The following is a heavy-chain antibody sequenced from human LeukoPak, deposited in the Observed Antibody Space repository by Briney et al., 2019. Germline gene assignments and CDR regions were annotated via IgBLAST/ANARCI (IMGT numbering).Heavy chain of an antibody. D-gene: IGHD3-10*01. CDR1: GFSFSSYA. CDR2: IFGNGDTT. CDR3: AKRNTMVRGGPCFDY. V-gene: IGHV3-23*01. J-gene: IGHJ4*02. Sequence: GGSLRLSCAASGFSFSSYAMNWVRQAPGKGREWVSIIFGNGDTTYYADSVKGRLTVSRDNSKDTLYLQMNDLRPDDTAIYYCAKRNTMVRGGPCFDYWGQGLLVTVSS.